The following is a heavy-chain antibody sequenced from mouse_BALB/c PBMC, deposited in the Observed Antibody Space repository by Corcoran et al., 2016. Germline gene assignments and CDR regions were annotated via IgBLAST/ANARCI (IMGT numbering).Heavy chain of an antibody. CDR1: GFNIKDTY. CDR3: AKWDWYFDV. Sequence: EVQLQQSGAELVKPGASVKLSCTASGFNIKDTYMHWVKQRPEQGLEWIGRIDPANGNTKYDPKFQGKATITAATSSNTAYLQLSSLTSEDTAVYYCAKWDWYFDVCGAGTTVTVSS. D-gene: IGHD1-3*01. J-gene: IGHJ1*01. CDR2: IDPANGNT. V-gene: IGHV14-3*02.